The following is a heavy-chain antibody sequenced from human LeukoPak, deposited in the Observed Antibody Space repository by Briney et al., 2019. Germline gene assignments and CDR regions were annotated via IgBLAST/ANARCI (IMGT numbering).Heavy chain of an antibody. CDR2: ISSSSSYI. Sequence: GGSLRLSCAASGFTFRNYAMTWVRQAPGKGLEWVSSISSSSSYIYYADSVKGRFTISRDNAKNSLYLQMNSLRAEDTAVYYCARESRYSSGWFTCVDCGAFDIWGQGTMVTVSS. V-gene: IGHV3-21*01. D-gene: IGHD6-19*01. J-gene: IGHJ3*02. CDR3: ARESRYSSGWFTCVDCGAFDI. CDR1: GFTFRNYA.